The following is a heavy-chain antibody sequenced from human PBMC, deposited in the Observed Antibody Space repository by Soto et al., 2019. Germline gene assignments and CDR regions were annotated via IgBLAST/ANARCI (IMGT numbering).Heavy chain of an antibody. V-gene: IGHV3-15*07. CDR3: ATEGEETPKYLDF. J-gene: IGHJ4*02. Sequence: PGGSLRLSCAASGFPFVNAWMSWVRQAPGKGLEWVGRIKSKADGGTTDYPAPVKGRFTISRDDSKNTLYLQMNSLKTEDTAVYYCATEGEETPKYLDFWAQGPLVTLPS. D-gene: IGHD3-16*01. CDR2: IKSKADGGTT. CDR1: GFPFVNAW.